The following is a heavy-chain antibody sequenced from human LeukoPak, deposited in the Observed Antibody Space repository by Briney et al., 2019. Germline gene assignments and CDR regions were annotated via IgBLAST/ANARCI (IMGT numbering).Heavy chain of an antibody. CDR1: GFTLSSYW. CDR2: IKQDGSEK. D-gene: IGHD2-2*01. Sequence: PGGSLRLSCAASGFTLSSYWMSWVRQARGKGREWVANIKQDGSEKYYGDSVKVRFTISRDNAKNSLYLQMNSLRAEDTALYYCAKASGGYCSSISCYHFDYWGQGTLVTVSS. CDR3: AKASGGYCSSISCYHFDY. J-gene: IGHJ4*02. V-gene: IGHV3-7*03.